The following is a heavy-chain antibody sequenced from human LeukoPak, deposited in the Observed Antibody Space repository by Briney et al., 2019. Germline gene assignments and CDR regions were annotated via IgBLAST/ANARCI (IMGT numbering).Heavy chain of an antibody. V-gene: IGHV1-18*01. CDR2: ISAYNGNT. CDR1: GYTFTSYG. D-gene: IGHD3-9*01. Sequence: ASVKVSCTASGYTFTSYGISWVRQAPGQGLEWMGWISAYNGNTNYAQKLQGRVTMTTDTSTSTAYMELRSLRSDDTAVYYCARVNYDILTGYYSLGKDFDYWGQGTLVTVSS. J-gene: IGHJ4*02. CDR3: ARVNYDILTGYYSLGKDFDY.